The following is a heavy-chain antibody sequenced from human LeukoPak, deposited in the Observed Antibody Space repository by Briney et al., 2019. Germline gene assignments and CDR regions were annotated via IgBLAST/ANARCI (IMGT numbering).Heavy chain of an antibody. CDR3: ARSTVVPASDAFDI. Sequence: PSETLSLTCAVYGGSFSGYYWSWIRQPPGKGLEWIGEINHSGSTNYNPSLKSRVTISVDTSKNQFSLKLSSVTAAGTAVYYCARSTVVPASDAFDIWGQGTMVTVSS. V-gene: IGHV4-34*01. D-gene: IGHD2-2*01. CDR2: INHSGST. J-gene: IGHJ3*02. CDR1: GGSFSGYY.